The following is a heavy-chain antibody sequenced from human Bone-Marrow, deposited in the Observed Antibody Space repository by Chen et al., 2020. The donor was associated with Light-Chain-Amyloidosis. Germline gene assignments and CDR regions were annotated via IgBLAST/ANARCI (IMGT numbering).Heavy chain of an antibody. CDR2: ISAYNGNT. D-gene: IGHD6-19*01. J-gene: IGHJ6*02. Sequence: QVQLVQSGAEVKKPGASVKVSCKASGYTFTSYGISWVRQAPGQGLEWMGWISAYNGNTNYAQKLQGRVTMTTDTSTSTAYMELRGLRSDDTAVYYCARDRAAVAGPLRYYYYGMDVWGQGTTVTVSS. CDR1: GYTFTSYG. CDR3: ARDRAAVAGPLRYYYYGMDV. V-gene: IGHV1-18*01.